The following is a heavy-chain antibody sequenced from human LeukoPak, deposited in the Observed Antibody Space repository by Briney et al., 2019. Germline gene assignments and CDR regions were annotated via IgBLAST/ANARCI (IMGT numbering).Heavy chain of an antibody. CDR1: GYTFTSYG. D-gene: IGHD2/OR15-2a*01. CDR2: ISAYNGNT. V-gene: IGHV1-18*01. J-gene: IGHJ5*02. CDR3: ARGGYVTTWWFDP. Sequence: ASVKVSCKASGYTFTSYGLRWVRDAPGQGLEWMEWISAYNGNTNYAQKLQGRVTMTTDTSTSTAYMELRNLRSDDTAVYYCARGGYVTTWWFDPWGQGTLVTVSS.